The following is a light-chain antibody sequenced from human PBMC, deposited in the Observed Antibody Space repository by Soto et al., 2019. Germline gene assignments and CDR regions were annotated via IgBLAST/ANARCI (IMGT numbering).Light chain of an antibody. CDR3: MQGTHWPWT. CDR2: KVS. J-gene: IGKJ1*01. Sequence: DVVMTQSPLSLPVTLGQPASISCRSSQSLVSSDGNTYLIWFQQRPGQSPRRLIYKVSNRDSGVPDRFSGSGSGTDFTLEISRVEAEDVGVYYCMQGTHWPWTLDQGTKVEIK. V-gene: IGKV2-30*01. CDR1: QSLVSSDGNTY.